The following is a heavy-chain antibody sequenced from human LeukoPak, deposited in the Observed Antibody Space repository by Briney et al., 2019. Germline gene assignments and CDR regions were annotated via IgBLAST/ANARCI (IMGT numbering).Heavy chain of an antibody. Sequence: SETLSLTCTVSGGSISSYYWGWIRQPPGKGLEWIGYIHYSGSTSYNPSLKSRVTISVDTSKNQISLKVRSATAADTAVYYCARTTEDCSSTSCYQYWFDHWGQGTLVTVSS. V-gene: IGHV4-59*01. J-gene: IGHJ5*02. CDR1: GGSISSYY. CDR3: ARTTEDCSSTSCYQYWFDH. CDR2: IHYSGST. D-gene: IGHD2-2*01.